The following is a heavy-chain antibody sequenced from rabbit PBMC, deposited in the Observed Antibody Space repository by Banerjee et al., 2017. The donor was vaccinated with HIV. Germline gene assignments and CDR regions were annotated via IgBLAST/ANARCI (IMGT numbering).Heavy chain of an antibody. CDR1: GFTFSTYW. CDR2: IKGST. V-gene: IGHV1S40*01. D-gene: IGHD2-1*01. CDR3: ARVYGAYGYAFDP. J-gene: IGHJ2*01. Sequence: QSLEESGGDLVKPGASLTLTCTASGFTFSTYWMSWVRQAPGKGLEWIGTIKGSTDYATWAKGRFTISKTSSTTVTLQMTSLTAADTATYFCARVYGAYGYAFDPWGPGTLVTVS.